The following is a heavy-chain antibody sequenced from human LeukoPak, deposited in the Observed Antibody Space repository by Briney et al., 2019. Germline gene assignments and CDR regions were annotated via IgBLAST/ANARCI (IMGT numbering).Heavy chain of an antibody. J-gene: IGHJ4*02. V-gene: IGHV1-18*04. CDR1: GYTFSSYG. CDR3: ARGWGDY. CDR2: ISAYNGHTNGNT. Sequence: ASVKVSCKASGYTFSSYGISWVRQAPGRGLEWMGWISAYNGHTNGNTNYVQKFQGRVTMTTDTSTNTAYMELRSLRSDDTAVYCARGWGDYWGQGTLVTVSS. D-gene: IGHD3-16*01.